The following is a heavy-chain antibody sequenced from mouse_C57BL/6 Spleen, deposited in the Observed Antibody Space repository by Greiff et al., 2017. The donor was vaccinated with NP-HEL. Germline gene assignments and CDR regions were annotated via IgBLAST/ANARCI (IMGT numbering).Heavy chain of an antibody. CDR1: GFTFSSYA. J-gene: IGHJ1*03. Sequence: EVKLVESGEGLVKPGGSLKLSCAASGFTFSSYAMSWVRQTPEKRLEWVAYISSGGDYIYYADTVKGRFTISRDNARNTLYLQMSSLKSEDTAMYYCTRVFYDGYRYFDVWGTGTTVTVSS. CDR2: ISSGGDYI. V-gene: IGHV5-9-1*02. CDR3: TRVFYDGYRYFDV. D-gene: IGHD2-3*01.